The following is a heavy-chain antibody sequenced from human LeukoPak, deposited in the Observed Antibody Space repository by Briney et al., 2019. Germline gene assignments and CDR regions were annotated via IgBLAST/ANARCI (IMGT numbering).Heavy chain of an antibody. J-gene: IGHJ4*02. CDR1: GFTFSGYW. Sequence: GGSLRLSCAASGFTFSGYWMSWVRQAPGKGLEWVANIKPDGSEKYYVDSVKGRFTISRENAKNSLYLQMSSLRAEDTAVYYCARDRIQLWSHDYWGQGTLVTVSS. CDR3: ARDRIQLWSHDY. V-gene: IGHV3-7*04. CDR2: IKPDGSEK. D-gene: IGHD5-18*01.